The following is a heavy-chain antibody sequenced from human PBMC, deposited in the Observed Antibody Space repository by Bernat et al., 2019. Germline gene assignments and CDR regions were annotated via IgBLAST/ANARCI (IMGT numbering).Heavy chain of an antibody. CDR1: GGSFSGYY. CDR2: INHSGST. D-gene: IGHD3-10*01. Sequence: QVQLQQWGAGLLKPSETLSLTCAVYGGSFSGYYWSWIRQPPGKGLEWIGEINHSGSTNYNPSLKSRVTISVDTSKNQFSLKLSSVTARDTAVYYCARGLSRVITRVRGVMKTLYFDYWGQGTLVTVSA. J-gene: IGHJ4*02. CDR3: ARGLSRVITRVRGVMKTLYFDY. V-gene: IGHV4-34*01.